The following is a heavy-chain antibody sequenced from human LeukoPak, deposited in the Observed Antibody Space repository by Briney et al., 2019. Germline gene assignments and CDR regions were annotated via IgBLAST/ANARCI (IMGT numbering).Heavy chain of an antibody. J-gene: IGHJ4*02. D-gene: IGHD6-19*01. V-gene: IGHV3-30*03. CDR1: GVTLSPYG. CDR3: SRAEVAVPGGVY. Sequence: GMSLRLSCAASGVTLSPYGMHWVRQAPGKGLEWVAVISYEGGTQHYADSVKGRFIISRDNAKNSLHLQLNSLRAEDTAVYYCSRAEVAVPGGVYWGQGTLATVSS. CDR2: ISYEGGTQ.